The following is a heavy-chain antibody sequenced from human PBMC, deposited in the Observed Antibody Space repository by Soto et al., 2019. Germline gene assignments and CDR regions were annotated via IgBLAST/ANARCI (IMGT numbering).Heavy chain of an antibody. Sequence: SETLSLTCAVYGGSFSGYYWSWIRKPPGKGLEWIGEINHSGSTHYNPSLKSRVTISVDTAKNQCSLKLSSGTAADTAVYYCARDRKTYYDFWSGYSGYYYGMDVWGQGTTVTVSS. CDR1: GGSFSGYY. CDR3: ARDRKTYYDFWSGYSGYYYGMDV. V-gene: IGHV4-34*01. J-gene: IGHJ6*02. D-gene: IGHD3-3*01. CDR2: INHSGST.